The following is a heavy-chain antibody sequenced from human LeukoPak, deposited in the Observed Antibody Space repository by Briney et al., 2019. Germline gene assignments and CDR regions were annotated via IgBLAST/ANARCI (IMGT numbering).Heavy chain of an antibody. CDR1: GGSFSGYY. Sequence: SETLSLTCAVYGGSFSGYYWSWIRQPPGKGLEWIGYIYYSGSTNYNSSLESRVTISVDTSKNQFSLKLTSVTAADTAVYYCARGKGYFDYWGQGTLVTVSS. J-gene: IGHJ4*02. V-gene: IGHV4-59*01. CDR3: ARGKGYFDY. CDR2: IYYSGST.